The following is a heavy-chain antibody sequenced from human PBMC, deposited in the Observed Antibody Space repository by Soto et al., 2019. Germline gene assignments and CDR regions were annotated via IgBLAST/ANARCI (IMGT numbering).Heavy chain of an antibody. Sequence: SETLSLTCTVDSISTYYWNWIRQTPGKGLEWIGYIYYLGRTNYNRSLKSRVTISIDMSKNQFSLRLNSVTAADTAVYYCARVPDRWGQGTLVTVSS. J-gene: IGHJ5*02. CDR1: DSISTYY. CDR3: ARVPDR. V-gene: IGHV4-59*01. CDR2: IYYLGRT. D-gene: IGHD2-2*01.